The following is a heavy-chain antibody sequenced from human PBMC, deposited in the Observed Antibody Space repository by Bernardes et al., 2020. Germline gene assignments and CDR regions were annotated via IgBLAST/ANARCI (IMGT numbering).Heavy chain of an antibody. CDR2: ISSSSSYI. CDR1: GFTFSSYS. D-gene: IGHD7-27*01. CDR3: ARDGETGDLFYWYFDL. J-gene: IGHJ2*01. V-gene: IGHV3-21*01. Sequence: SLRLSCAASGFTFSSYSMNWVRQAPGKGLEWVSSISSSSSYIYYADSVKGRFTISRDNAKNSLYLQMNSLRAEDTAVYYCARDGETGDLFYWYFDLWGRGTLVTVSS.